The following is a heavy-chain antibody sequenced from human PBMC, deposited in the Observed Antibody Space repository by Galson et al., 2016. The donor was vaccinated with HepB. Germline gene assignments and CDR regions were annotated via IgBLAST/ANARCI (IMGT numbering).Heavy chain of an antibody. Sequence: SLRLSCAASGLPISSYAMSWVRQAPGKGLEWVSVISASDAREYYADSVEGRFTISRGISQNTVYLQMNSLKAEDTALYYCAKETGGYFGYHENWGQGSLVTVSS. CDR2: ISASDARE. J-gene: IGHJ4*02. CDR1: GLPISSYA. V-gene: IGHV3-23*01. D-gene: IGHD5-12*01. CDR3: AKETGGYFGYHEN.